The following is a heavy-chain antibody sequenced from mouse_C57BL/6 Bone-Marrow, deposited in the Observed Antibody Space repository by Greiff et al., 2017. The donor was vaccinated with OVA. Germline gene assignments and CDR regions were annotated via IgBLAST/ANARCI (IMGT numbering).Heavy chain of an antibody. D-gene: IGHD4-1*01. CDR3: AGELGWYFDV. CDR2: ISYDGSN. CDR1: GYSITSGYY. V-gene: IGHV3-6*01. Sequence: EVKLQESGPGLVKPSQSLSLTCSVTGYSITSGYYWNWIRQFPGNKLEWMGYISYDGSNNYNPSLKNRISITRDTAKNQFFLKLNSVTTEDTATYYCAGELGWYFDVWGTGTTVTVSS. J-gene: IGHJ1*03.